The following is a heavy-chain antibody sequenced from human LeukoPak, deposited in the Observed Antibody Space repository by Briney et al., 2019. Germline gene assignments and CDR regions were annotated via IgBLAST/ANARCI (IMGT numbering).Heavy chain of an antibody. Sequence: PSETLSLICTVSGGSMSSSGQYWGWIRQSPVKGLKGIGSIYYSRSTYYNPSLKSRVTISVDTSKTQFSLELTSVTAADTAIYYCARNMTAISRLDVFDIWGPGTRVTVS. CDR3: ARNMTAISRLDVFDI. CDR2: IYYSRST. CDR1: GGSMSSSGQY. J-gene: IGHJ3*02. D-gene: IGHD2-21*02. V-gene: IGHV4-39*01.